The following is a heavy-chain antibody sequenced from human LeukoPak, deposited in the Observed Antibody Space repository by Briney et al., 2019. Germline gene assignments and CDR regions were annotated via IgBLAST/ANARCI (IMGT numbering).Heavy chain of an antibody. CDR3: AKDLPYCSSTRCSFYWYFDL. CDR2: ISGSGGST. CDR1: GFTFSSYA. Sequence: GGSLRLSCAASGFTFSSYAMSWVRQAPGKGLEWVSAISGSGGSTYYADSVKGRFTISRDNSKNTLYLQMNSLRAEDTAVYYCAKDLPYCSSTRCSFYWYFDLWGRGTLVTVSS. V-gene: IGHV3-23*01. D-gene: IGHD2-2*01. J-gene: IGHJ2*01.